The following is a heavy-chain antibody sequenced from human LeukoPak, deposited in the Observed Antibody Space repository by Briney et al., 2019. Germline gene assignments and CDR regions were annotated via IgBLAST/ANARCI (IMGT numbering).Heavy chain of an antibody. V-gene: IGHV4-59*01. CDR2: VHYNGGT. D-gene: IGHD3-10*01. J-gene: IGHJ4*02. CDR1: GGSISGYY. CDR3: ATRPSGPTYGSGSTYGY. Sequence: PSETLSLTCTVSGGSISGYYWTWVRQPPGKGLEWIGYVHYNGGTSYNPSLESRVTMSADTSKNQLSLKLISVTAADTAVYYCATRPSGPTYGSGSTYGYWGQGTLVTVSS.